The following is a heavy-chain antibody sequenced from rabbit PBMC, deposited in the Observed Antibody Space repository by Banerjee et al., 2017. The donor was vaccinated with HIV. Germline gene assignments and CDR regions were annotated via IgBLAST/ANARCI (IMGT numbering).Heavy chain of an antibody. CDR1: GFDFRSNA. Sequence: QEQLVESGGGLVQPEGSLPLTCKASGFDFRSNAMSWVRQAPGKRPEWIACIVNGDGSTYYASWVNGRFSISRSTSLNTVTLQMTRLTAADTATYFCARDGAGGSYFALWGPGTLVTVS. CDR3: ARDGAGGSYFAL. D-gene: IGHD8-1*01. CDR2: IVNGDGST. J-gene: IGHJ4*01. V-gene: IGHV1S47*01.